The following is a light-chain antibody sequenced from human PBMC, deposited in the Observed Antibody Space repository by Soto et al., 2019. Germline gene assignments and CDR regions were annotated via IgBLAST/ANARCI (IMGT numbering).Light chain of an antibody. J-gene: IGKJ2*01. Sequence: VLTQSPGTLSLSPGERATISCRASQSINSSYLAWYQHKPGQAPRLLFYGASSRATGIPHRFSGSASGTDFTRTISRLEPEDCGVYYCQQYGGSPPYTFGQGTRLEIK. CDR2: GAS. CDR3: QQYGGSPPYT. V-gene: IGKV3-20*01. CDR1: QSINSSY.